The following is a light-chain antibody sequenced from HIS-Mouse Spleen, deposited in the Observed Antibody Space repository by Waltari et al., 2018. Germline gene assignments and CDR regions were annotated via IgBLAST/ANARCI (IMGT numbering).Light chain of an antibody. Sequence: SYELTQPPSVSVSPGQTARITCSGDALPKKYAYWYQQKSGQAPVLVIYEDSKRPSGIPERCAGSSSGTMATLTISGAQVEDEADYYCYSTYSSGNHRVFGGGTKLTVL. V-gene: IGLV3-10*01. CDR1: ALPKKY. CDR3: YSTYSSGNHRV. J-gene: IGLJ2*01. CDR2: EDS.